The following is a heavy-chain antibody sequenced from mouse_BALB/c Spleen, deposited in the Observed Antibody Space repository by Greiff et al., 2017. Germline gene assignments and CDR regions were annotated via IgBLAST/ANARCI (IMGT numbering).Heavy chain of an antibody. Sequence: VHLVESGPGLVAPSQSLSITCTVSGFSLTGYGVNWVRQPPGKGLEWLGMIWGDGSTDYNSALKTRLSISKDNSKSQVFLKMNSLQTADTSRYYCAREDWERYFDYWGQGTTLTVSS. CDR1: GFSLTGYG. CDR3: AREDWERYFDY. V-gene: IGHV2-6-7*01. CDR2: IWGDGST. J-gene: IGHJ2*01. D-gene: IGHD4-1*01.